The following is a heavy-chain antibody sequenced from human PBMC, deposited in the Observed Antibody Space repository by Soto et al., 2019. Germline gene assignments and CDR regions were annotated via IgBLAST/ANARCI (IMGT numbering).Heavy chain of an antibody. CDR3: ARRDSSGYDPDAFDI. CDR1: GYEFTSYW. CDR2: IFPGDSDT. V-gene: IGHV5-51*01. Sequence: PGESLKISCQGSGYEFTSYWIGWVRQMPGKGLERMGIIFPGDSDTRYSPPFHGQVTISADNSISTAYLQWSSLRASDTAMYYCARRDSSGYDPDAFDIWGQGTLVTVSS. D-gene: IGHD3-22*01. J-gene: IGHJ3*02.